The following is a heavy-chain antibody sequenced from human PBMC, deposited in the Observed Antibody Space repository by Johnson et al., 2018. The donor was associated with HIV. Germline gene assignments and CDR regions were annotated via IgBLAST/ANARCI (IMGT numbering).Heavy chain of an antibody. J-gene: IGHJ3*02. D-gene: IGHD3-3*01. V-gene: IGHV3-15*01. CDR3: STVGYDFWSGFLGHDAFDM. Sequence: VQLVESGGGLVKPGGSLRLSCAASGFSFTNAWMSWVRQAPGKGLEWVGHIKRKSDGGTTDYAAPVKGRFTISRDDSKNMLYLQMKSLKTEDKAVYYCSTVGYDFWSGFLGHDAFDMWGQGTMVTVSS. CDR1: GFSFTNAW. CDR2: IKRKSDGGTT.